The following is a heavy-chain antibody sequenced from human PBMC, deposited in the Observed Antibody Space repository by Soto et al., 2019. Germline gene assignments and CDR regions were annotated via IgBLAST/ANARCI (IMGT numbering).Heavy chain of an antibody. D-gene: IGHD2-2*01. V-gene: IGHV1-18*01. J-gene: IGHJ6*02. Sequence: QVQLVQSAAEVKKPGASVKVSCKASGYSFTSYGISWVRRAPGQGLEWMGCVSPYNGHTQFAQRFQGRVTMTTDTYKKTAGMELRNMRSDDSAHYYCARDLTTVPATHPRLENYGMDVWGQGTTVIVAS. CDR3: ARDLTTVPATHPRLENYGMDV. CDR1: GYSFTSYG. CDR2: VSPYNGHT.